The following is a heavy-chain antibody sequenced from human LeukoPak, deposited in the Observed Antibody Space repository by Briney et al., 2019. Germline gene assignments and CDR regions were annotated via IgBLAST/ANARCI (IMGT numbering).Heavy chain of an antibody. V-gene: IGHV4-30-2*01. CDR3: ARVPLMYYYDSNGSANWFDP. Sequence: PSQTLSLTCTVSGGSISSGGYYWSWIRQPPGKGLEWIGFIYHNGNTFYNPSLRSRVTISVDRSKNQFSLKLSSVTAADTAVYYCARVPLMYYYDSNGSANWFDPWGQGTLVTVSS. CDR1: GGSISSGGYY. D-gene: IGHD3-22*01. J-gene: IGHJ5*02. CDR2: IYHNGNT.